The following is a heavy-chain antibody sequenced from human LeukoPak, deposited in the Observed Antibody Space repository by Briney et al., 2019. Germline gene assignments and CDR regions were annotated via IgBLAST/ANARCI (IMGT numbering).Heavy chain of an antibody. CDR2: INHSGST. CDR1: GGSFSGYY. D-gene: IGHD3-10*01. J-gene: IGHJ4*02. CDR3: ASLSLNYYGSGSSDY. Sequence: PSETLSLTCAVYGGSFSGYYWSWIRQPPGKGLEWIGEINHSGSTNYNPSLKSRVTISVDTSKNQFSLKLSSVTAADTAVYYCASLSLNYYGSGSSDYWGQGTLVTVSS. V-gene: IGHV4-34*01.